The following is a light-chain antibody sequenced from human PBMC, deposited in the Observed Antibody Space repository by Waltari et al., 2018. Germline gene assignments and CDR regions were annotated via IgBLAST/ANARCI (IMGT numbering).Light chain of an antibody. V-gene: IGKV1-33*01. CDR1: QDIRNY. CDR2: DAS. Sequence: DIQMTQSPSSLYVSVGDRVTITCQATQDIRNYLSWYQQKPGSAPKLLIYDASNLETGVPSRFSGSGSGTDFTFTITSLQPEDSATYFCQQYDSVPFTFGPGTTV. J-gene: IGKJ3*01. CDR3: QQYDSVPFT.